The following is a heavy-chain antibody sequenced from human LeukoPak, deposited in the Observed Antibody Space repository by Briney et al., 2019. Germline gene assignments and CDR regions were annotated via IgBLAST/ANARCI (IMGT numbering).Heavy chain of an antibody. D-gene: IGHD3-22*01. Sequence: PSETLSLTCTVSGGSISSSSYYWGWIRQPPGKGLEWIGSIYYSGSTYYNPSLKSRVTISVDTSKNQFSLKLSSVTAADTAVYYCARGSVDDSSGYRGDRGFDPWGQGTLVTVSS. J-gene: IGHJ5*02. CDR2: IYYSGST. CDR1: GGSISSSSYY. V-gene: IGHV4-39*07. CDR3: ARGSVDDSSGYRGDRGFDP.